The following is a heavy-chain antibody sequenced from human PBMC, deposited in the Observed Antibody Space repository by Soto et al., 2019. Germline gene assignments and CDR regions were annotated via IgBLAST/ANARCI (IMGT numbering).Heavy chain of an antibody. Sequence: GGFLRLSCAPSGFTFSSYWIHWVRQAPGKGLVWVTRINSDGSYTSYADSVEGRFTISRDNAKNTLYLQMNSLRAEDTAVYYCARLRYYYDSSGYYPWTGFDLWGQGTPVTVS. CDR1: GFTFSSYW. D-gene: IGHD3-22*01. V-gene: IGHV3-74*01. CDR2: INSDGSYT. CDR3: ARLRYYYDSSGYYPWTGFDL. J-gene: IGHJ4*02.